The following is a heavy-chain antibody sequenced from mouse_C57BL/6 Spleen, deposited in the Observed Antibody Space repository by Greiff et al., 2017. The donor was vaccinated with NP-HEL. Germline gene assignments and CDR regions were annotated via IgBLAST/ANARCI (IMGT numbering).Heavy chain of an antibody. CDR1: GYTFTDYE. J-gene: IGHJ1*03. Sequence: VQLQQSGAELVRPGASVTLSCKASGYTFTDYEMHWVKQTPVHGLEWIGAIDPETGGTAYNQKFKGKAILTADKSSSIAYMELRSLTSEDSAVYYCTNTVWGVWGTGTTVTVSS. D-gene: IGHD1-1*01. V-gene: IGHV1-15*01. CDR3: TNTVWGV. CDR2: IDPETGGT.